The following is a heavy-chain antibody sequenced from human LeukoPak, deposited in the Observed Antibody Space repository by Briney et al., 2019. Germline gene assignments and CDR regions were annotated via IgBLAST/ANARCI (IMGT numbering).Heavy chain of an antibody. CDR2: IKPDGSEI. J-gene: IGHJ4*02. CDR3: ATSRFYLES. Sequence: GGSLRLSCAASGFTFSSYWMSWVRQAPEKGLEWVAKIKPDGSEIYHVDSVQGRFTISRDNAKNSLYLQMDSLRAEDTAVYYCATSRFYLESWGQGTLVTVSS. V-gene: IGHV3-7*01. CDR1: GFTFSSYW.